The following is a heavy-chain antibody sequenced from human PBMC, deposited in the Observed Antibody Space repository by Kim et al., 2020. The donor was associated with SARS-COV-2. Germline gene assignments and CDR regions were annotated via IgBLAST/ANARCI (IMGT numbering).Heavy chain of an antibody. J-gene: IGHJ4*02. Sequence: KYFVDSVKERFTISRDNAKNSLYLQMNSLGAEDTAVYYCAGQRGSWSVDYWGQGALVTVSS. CDR3: AGQRGSWSVDY. CDR2: K. D-gene: IGHD6-13*01. V-gene: IGHV3-7*03.